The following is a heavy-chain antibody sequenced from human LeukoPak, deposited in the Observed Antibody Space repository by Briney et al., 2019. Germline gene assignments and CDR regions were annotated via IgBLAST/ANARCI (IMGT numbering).Heavy chain of an antibody. CDR3: AKGYRNGYGA. CDR2: ISGSGAST. J-gene: IGHJ5*02. D-gene: IGHD5-12*01. CDR1: GFTFSSYA. V-gene: IGHV3-23*01. Sequence: GGSLRLSCVASGFTFSSYALNWVRQTPGKGLEWVSTISGSGASTYYADAVRGRFTISRDNSRNTLQLQMNSLRAEDTAVYYCAKGYRNGYGAWGQGTLVTV.